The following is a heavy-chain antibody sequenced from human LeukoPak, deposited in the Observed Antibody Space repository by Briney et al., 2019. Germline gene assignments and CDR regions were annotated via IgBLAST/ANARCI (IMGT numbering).Heavy chain of an antibody. CDR2: INHSGST. J-gene: IGHJ4*02. V-gene: IGHV4-34*01. Sequence: PSETLSLTCAVYGGSFSGYYWSWIRQPPGKGLEWIGEINHSGSTNYNPSLKSRVTISVDTSKNQFSLKLSSVTAADTAVYYCARHYDFWSGPTPGYWGQGTLVTVSS. D-gene: IGHD3-3*01. CDR3: ARHYDFWSGPTPGY. CDR1: GGSFSGYY.